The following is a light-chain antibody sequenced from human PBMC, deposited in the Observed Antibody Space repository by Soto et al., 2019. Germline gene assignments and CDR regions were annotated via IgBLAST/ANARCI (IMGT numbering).Light chain of an antibody. Sequence: QPVLTQSPSASASLGASVKLTCTLSSGHSSNSIAWHQQQPEKGPRYLMELKSDGGHIKGDGIPDRFSGSSSGAEHYLTISSLQSEDEADYYCQAWGTGIVVFGGGTKLTVL. CDR2: LKSDGGH. CDR1: SGHSSNS. J-gene: IGLJ2*01. V-gene: IGLV4-69*01. CDR3: QAWGTGIVV.